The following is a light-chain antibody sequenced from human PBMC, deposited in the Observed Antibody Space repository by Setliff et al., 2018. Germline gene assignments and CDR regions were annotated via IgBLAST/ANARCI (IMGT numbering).Light chain of an antibody. CDR3: CSYAGRYTPYV. Sequence: QSVLAQPRSVSGSPGQSATISCTGTSSDVGGYNYVSWYQQHPGKAPKLMISDVSKRPSGVPDRFSGSKSGTTASLTISGLQAEDEADYYCCSYAGRYTPYVFGSGTKVTVL. J-gene: IGLJ1*01. CDR1: SSDVGGYNY. V-gene: IGLV2-11*01. CDR2: DVS.